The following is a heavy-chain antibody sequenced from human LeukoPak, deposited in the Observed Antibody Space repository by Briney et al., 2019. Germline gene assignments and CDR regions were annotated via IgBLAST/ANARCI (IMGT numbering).Heavy chain of an antibody. Sequence: RASVKVSCKASGGTFSSYAISWVRQAPGQGLEWMGRIIPIFGTANYAQKFQGRVTITADKSTSTAYMELSSLRSEDTAVYYCAYYYDSSGYYERYYFDYWGQGTLVTVSS. CDR2: IIPIFGTA. CDR3: AYYYDSSGYYERYYFDY. V-gene: IGHV1-69*06. CDR1: GGTFSSYA. D-gene: IGHD3-22*01. J-gene: IGHJ4*02.